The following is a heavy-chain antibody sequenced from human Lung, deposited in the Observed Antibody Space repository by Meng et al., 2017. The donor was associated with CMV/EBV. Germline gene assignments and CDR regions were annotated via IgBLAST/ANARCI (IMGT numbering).Heavy chain of an antibody. CDR3: ALKAGDD. CDR1: GFTFSNFE. Sequence: GGSLRLSCTASGFTFSNFEMNWIRQAPGKGLEWVSHISKSGTDRFYADSVKGRFTISRDNAKNSLFLHMYNLRAEDTAVYFCALKAGDDWGPGTLVTVSS. J-gene: IGHJ4*02. V-gene: IGHV3-48*03. CDR2: ISKSGTDR.